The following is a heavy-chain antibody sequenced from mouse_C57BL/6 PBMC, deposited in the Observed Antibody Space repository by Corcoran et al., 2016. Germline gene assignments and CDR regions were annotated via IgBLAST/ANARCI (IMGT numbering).Heavy chain of an antibody. J-gene: IGHJ4*01. CDR1: GYSITSGYY. Sequence: DVQLQESGPGLVKPSQSLSLTCSVTGYSITSGYYWNWIRQFPGNKLEWMGYISYDGSNNYNPSLKNRISITRDTSKNQFFLKLNSVTTEDTATYYCARGIYYDYVDYWGQGTSVTVSS. CDR3: ARGIYYDYVDY. CDR2: ISYDGSN. V-gene: IGHV3-6*01. D-gene: IGHD2-4*01.